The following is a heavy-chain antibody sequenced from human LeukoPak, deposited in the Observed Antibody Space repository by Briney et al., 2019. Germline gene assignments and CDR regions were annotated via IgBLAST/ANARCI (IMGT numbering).Heavy chain of an antibody. V-gene: IGHV3-30*02. D-gene: IGHD3-22*01. Sequence: PGGSLRLSCAASGFSFSSYAMYWVRQAPGKGLEWVAFIRYDGSKKYYGDSVKGRFTISRDNSKNTLYLQMNSLRAEDTAVYYCAKDQSRSFDGNGYSDYWGQGTLVTVSS. CDR1: GFSFSSYA. CDR2: IRYDGSKK. J-gene: IGHJ4*02. CDR3: AKDQSRSFDGNGYSDY.